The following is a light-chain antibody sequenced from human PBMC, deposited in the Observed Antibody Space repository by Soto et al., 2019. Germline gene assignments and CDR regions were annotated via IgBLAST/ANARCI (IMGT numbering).Light chain of an antibody. J-gene: IGKJ5*01. Sequence: EIVMTQSPATLSVSPGERATLSCRASESVGSNLAWYQQKPGQAPRLLIHGASKRATGIPARFSGSGSGTEFTLTINSLQADDFATYYCQQHNSFSITFGQGTRLEI. CDR2: GAS. V-gene: IGKV3-15*01. CDR1: ESVGSN. CDR3: QQHNSFSIT.